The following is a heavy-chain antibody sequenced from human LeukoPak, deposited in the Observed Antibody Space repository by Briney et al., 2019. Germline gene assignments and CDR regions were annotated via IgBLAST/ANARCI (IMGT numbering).Heavy chain of an antibody. CDR1: GGSISSYY. CDR2: INHSGST. CDR3: ARGRILWFGNNWFDP. J-gene: IGHJ5*02. Sequence: SETLSLTCTVSGGSISSYYWSWIRQPPGKGLEWIGEINHSGSTNYNPSPKSRVTISVDTSKNQFSLKLSSVTAADTAVYYCARGRILWFGNNWFDPWGQGTLVTVSS. D-gene: IGHD3-10*01. V-gene: IGHV4-34*01.